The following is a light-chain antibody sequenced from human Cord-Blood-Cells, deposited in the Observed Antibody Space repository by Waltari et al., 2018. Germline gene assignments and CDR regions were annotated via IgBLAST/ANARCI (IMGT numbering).Light chain of an antibody. CDR3: SSVTSGSALV. Sequence: QSALTQPASVSGSPGQSLTISCTGTSSDVGGYNYVPWYLQHPGQAPNLMIYAVSKRPSGVSISFSGSKSGYAASLTICGLRAEEEANYYCSSVTSGSALVFGGGTKLTVL. CDR2: AVS. V-gene: IGLV2-14*01. J-gene: IGLJ2*01. CDR1: SSDVGGYNY.